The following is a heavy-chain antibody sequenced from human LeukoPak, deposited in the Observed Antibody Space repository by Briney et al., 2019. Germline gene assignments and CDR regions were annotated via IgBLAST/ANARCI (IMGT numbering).Heavy chain of an antibody. J-gene: IGHJ6*03. CDR3: ASELRTVGYYYMDV. Sequence: ASVKVSCKASGYTFTSYGISWVRQAPGPGLEWMGWISAYNGNTNYAQKLQGRVTMTTDTSTSTAYMELRSLRSEDTAVYYCASELRTVGYYYMDVWGKGTTVTVSS. CDR2: ISAYNGNT. V-gene: IGHV1-18*01. D-gene: IGHD5-12*01. CDR1: GYTFTSYG.